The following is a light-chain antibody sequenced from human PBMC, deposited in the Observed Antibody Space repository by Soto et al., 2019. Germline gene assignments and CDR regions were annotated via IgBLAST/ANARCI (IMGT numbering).Light chain of an antibody. V-gene: IGLV2-14*01. CDR2: EVN. CDR3: SSFTTSSTLVV. Sequence: QSALTQPASVSGSPGQSITISCTGTSSDIGGYNFVSWYQHHPGKAPKLMIYEVNSRPSGVSSRCSGSKSGNTASLTISGLQTEDEADYYCSSFTTSSTLVVFGGGTK. J-gene: IGLJ2*01. CDR1: SSDIGGYNF.